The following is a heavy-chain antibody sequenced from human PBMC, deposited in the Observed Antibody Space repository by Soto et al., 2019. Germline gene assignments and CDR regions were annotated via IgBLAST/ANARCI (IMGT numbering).Heavy chain of an antibody. CDR2: IKSKTDGGTT. Sequence: PGGSLRLSCAASGFTFSNAWMNWVRQAPGKGLEWVGRIKSKTDGGTTDYAAPVKGRFTISRDDSKNTLYLQMNSLKTEDTAVNYCTTGYCSGGSCYPLTPYYYGMDVWGQGTTVTVSS. J-gene: IGHJ6*02. V-gene: IGHV3-15*07. D-gene: IGHD2-15*01. CDR1: GFTFSNAW. CDR3: TTGYCSGGSCYPLTPYYYGMDV.